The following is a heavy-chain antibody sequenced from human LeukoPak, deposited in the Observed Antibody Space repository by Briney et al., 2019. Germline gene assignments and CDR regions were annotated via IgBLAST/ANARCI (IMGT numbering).Heavy chain of an antibody. V-gene: IGHV4-59*01. J-gene: IGHJ4*02. CDR3: AILYWDSSGYYFGY. CDR1: GGSFSGYY. D-gene: IGHD3-22*01. CDR2: IYYSGST. Sequence: PSETLSLTCAVYGGSFSGYYWSWIRQPPGKGLEWIGYIYYSGSTNYNPSLKSRVTISVDTSKNQFSLKLSSVTAADTAVYYCAILYWDSSGYYFGYWGQGTLVTVSS.